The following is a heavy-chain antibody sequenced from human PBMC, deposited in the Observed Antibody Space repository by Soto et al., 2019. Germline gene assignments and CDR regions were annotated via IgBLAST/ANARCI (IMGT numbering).Heavy chain of an antibody. CDR3: ARGQGKMWGQNNWFDP. D-gene: IGHD3-16*01. Sequence: QVQLQESGPGLVKPSGTLSLTCAVSGGSISSSNWWRWVRQPPGKGLEWIGEIYHSGSTNYNPSLKSRGTISVDKSKNQFSLILSSVTAADTAVYYCARGQGKMWGQNNWFDPWGQGTLVTVSS. J-gene: IGHJ5*02. CDR1: GGSISSSNW. V-gene: IGHV4-4*02. CDR2: IYHSGST.